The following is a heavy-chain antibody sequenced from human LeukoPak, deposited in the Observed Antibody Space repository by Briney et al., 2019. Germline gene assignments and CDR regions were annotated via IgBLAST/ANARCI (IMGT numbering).Heavy chain of an antibody. CDR1: GGSLSGYY. Sequence: SETLSLTCAVYGGSLSGYYLSWIRQPPGKGLEWIGEINHSGSTNYNPSLKSRVTISVDTSKNQFSLKLSSVTAADTAVYYCASLRIVAVWGQGTLVTVSS. CDR3: ASLRIVAV. V-gene: IGHV4-34*01. D-gene: IGHD5-12*01. J-gene: IGHJ1*01. CDR2: INHSGST.